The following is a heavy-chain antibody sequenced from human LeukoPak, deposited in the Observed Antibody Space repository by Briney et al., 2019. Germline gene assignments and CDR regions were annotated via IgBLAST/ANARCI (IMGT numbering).Heavy chain of an antibody. V-gene: IGHV3-23*01. D-gene: IGHD2-8*02. Sequence: PGGSLRLSCAASGFTFSSHGMSWVRQAPGKGLEWVSAIGGSDGRTYYADSVKGRFTISRDNSKNTLSLQMNSLRAEDTAVYYRAKDHDNWWFSDYWGQGTLVTVSS. CDR3: AKDHDNWWFSDY. CDR2: IGGSDGRT. J-gene: IGHJ4*02. CDR1: GFTFSSHG.